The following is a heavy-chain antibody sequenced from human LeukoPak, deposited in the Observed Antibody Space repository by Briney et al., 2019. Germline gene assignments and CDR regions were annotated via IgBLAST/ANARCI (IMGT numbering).Heavy chain of an antibody. Sequence: GGSLRLSCAASGFTFSSYEMNWVRQAPGKGLEWVSSISSSSSYIFYADSVKGRFTISRDNAKNSLYLQMSSLRAEDTAVYYCARDSSISSGWFRLPYFDYWGQGTLVTVSS. CDR3: ARDSSISSGWFRLPYFDY. V-gene: IGHV3-21*01. CDR1: GFTFSSYE. J-gene: IGHJ4*02. D-gene: IGHD6-19*01. CDR2: ISSSSSYI.